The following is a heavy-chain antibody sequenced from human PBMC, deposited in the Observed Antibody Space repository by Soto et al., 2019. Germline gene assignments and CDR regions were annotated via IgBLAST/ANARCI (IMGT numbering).Heavy chain of an antibody. V-gene: IGHV4-39*01. CDR1: GGSISSSSYY. J-gene: IGHJ4*02. Sequence: PSETLSLTCTVSGGSISSSSYYWGWIRQPPGKGLEWIGSIYYSGSPYYKASLKSRISISADTSKNQFSLKLNSVTAADTAVYYCVRFGMITFGGPTRPNWGQGTLVTVSS. D-gene: IGHD3-16*01. CDR3: VRFGMITFGGPTRPN. CDR2: IYYSGSP.